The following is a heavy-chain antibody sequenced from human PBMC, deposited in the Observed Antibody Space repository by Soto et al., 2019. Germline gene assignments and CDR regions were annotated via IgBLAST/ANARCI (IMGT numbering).Heavy chain of an antibody. J-gene: IGHJ1*01. V-gene: IGHV3-49*03. CDR3: TRDPDSMPHLGVFQH. CDR1: GFTFGDYA. D-gene: IGHD3-3*01. Sequence: PGGSLRLSCTASGFTFGDYAMSWFRQAPGKGLEWVGFIRSKAYGGTTEYAASVKGRFTISRDDSKSIAYLQMNSLKTEDTAVYYCTRDPDSMPHLGVFQHWGQGTLVTVSS. CDR2: IRSKAYGGTT.